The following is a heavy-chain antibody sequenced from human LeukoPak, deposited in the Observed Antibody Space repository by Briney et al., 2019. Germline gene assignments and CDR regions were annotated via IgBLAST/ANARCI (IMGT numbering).Heavy chain of an antibody. Sequence: ASVKVSCKASGYTFTSYDINWVRQATGQGLEWMGWMNPNSGNTGYAQKFQGRVTMTRNTSISTAYMELSSLRSEDTAVYYCASVSDSSGYYYLDAFDIWGQGTMVTVSS. CDR1: GYTFTSYD. CDR2: MNPNSGNT. J-gene: IGHJ3*02. V-gene: IGHV1-8*01. CDR3: ASVSDSSGYYYLDAFDI. D-gene: IGHD3-22*01.